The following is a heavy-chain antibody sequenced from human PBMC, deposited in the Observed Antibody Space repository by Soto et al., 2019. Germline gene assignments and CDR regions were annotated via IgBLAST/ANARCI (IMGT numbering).Heavy chain of an antibody. J-gene: IGHJ4*02. V-gene: IGHV3-30-3*01. D-gene: IGHD6-13*01. CDR2: ISYDGSNK. CDR1: GFTFSSYA. Sequence: QVQLVESGGGVVQPGRSLRLSCAASGFTFSSYAMHWVRQAPGKGLEWVAVISYDGSNKYYADSVKGRFTISRDNSKNTLFLQMNSLKAEDTAVYYCARDSGSSGVAEAASWDSWCQGTLVTVSS. CDR3: ARDSGSSGVAEAASWDS.